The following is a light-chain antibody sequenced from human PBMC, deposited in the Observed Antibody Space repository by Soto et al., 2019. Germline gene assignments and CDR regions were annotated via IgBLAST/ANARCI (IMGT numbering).Light chain of an antibody. CDR3: CSYAGTGSYV. Sequence: QSVLTQPASVSGSPGQSITISCAGTSSDVGSYNFVSWYQQHPGRAPKLMIYEVTKRPSGVSSRFSGSKSGNTASLTISGLQAEDEADYYCCSYAGTGSYVFGTGTKVTVL. CDR2: EVT. J-gene: IGLJ1*01. V-gene: IGLV2-23*02. CDR1: SSDVGSYNF.